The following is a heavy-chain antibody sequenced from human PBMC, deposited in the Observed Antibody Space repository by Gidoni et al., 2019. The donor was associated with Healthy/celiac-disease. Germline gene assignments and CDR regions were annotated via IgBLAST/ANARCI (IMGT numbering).Heavy chain of an antibody. Sequence: EVQLLESGGGLVQPGGSLRRSCAASGFTFSSYAMSWVRQAPGTGLEWVSVISGSGGSTYYADSVKGRFTISRDNSKNTLYLQMNSLRAEDTAVYYCANLHYYDSSGYYPFDYWGQGTLVTVSS. CDR1: GFTFSSYA. D-gene: IGHD3-22*01. CDR3: ANLHYYDSSGYYPFDY. J-gene: IGHJ4*02. CDR2: ISGSGGST. V-gene: IGHV3-23*01.